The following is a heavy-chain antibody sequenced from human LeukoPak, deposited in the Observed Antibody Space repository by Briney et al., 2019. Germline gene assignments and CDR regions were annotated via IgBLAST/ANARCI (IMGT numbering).Heavy chain of an antibody. J-gene: IGHJ4*02. Sequence: SETLSLTCSVSGGSITSSSYYWGWIRQPPGKGLDWVASVYSSGSTYYNPSLKSRVTISVDTSKNQFSLKLSSVTAADTAVYYCARSPSGVYSYGYPSHTPKEDYWGQGTLVTVSS. CDR3: ARSPSGVYSYGYPSHTPKEDY. CDR1: GGSITSSSYY. CDR2: VYSSGST. D-gene: IGHD5-18*01. V-gene: IGHV4-39*07.